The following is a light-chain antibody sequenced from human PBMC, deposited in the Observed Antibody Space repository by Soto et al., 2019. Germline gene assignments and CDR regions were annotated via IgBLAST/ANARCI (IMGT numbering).Light chain of an antibody. Sequence: QSALTQPASVSGSAGQSITISCSGTMRDVGAYNLVSWYQQHPGTAPKLIIYDVRNRPSGISSRFSGSRSGNTASLTISGLQPEDEGAYYCSAYTARSTLVFGGGTKVTVL. V-gene: IGLV2-14*03. CDR2: DVR. CDR3: SAYTARSTLV. CDR1: MRDVGAYNL. J-gene: IGLJ3*02.